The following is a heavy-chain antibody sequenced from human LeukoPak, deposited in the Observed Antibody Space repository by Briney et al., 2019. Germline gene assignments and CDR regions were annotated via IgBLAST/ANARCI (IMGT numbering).Heavy chain of an antibody. Sequence: SETLSLTCTVSGGSISSYYWSWIRQPPGKGLEWIGYTYTSGSTNYNPSLKSRVTISVDTSKNQFFLKLSSVTAADTAVYYCARRGRAARPNYAFDIWGQGTMVTVSS. CDR1: GGSISSYY. V-gene: IGHV4-4*09. D-gene: IGHD6-6*01. CDR2: TYTSGST. CDR3: ARRGRAARPNYAFDI. J-gene: IGHJ3*02.